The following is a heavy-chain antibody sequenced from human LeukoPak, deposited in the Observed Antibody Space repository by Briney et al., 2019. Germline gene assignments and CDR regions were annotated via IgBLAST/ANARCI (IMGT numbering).Heavy chain of an antibody. Sequence: GASVKVSCKVSGYTLTELSMHWVRQAPGKGLEWMGGFDPEDGETIYAQKFQGRVTMTEDTSTDTAYMELSSLRSEDTAVYYCASKTELERRGDAFDIWGQGTMVTVSS. CDR2: FDPEDGET. V-gene: IGHV1-24*01. J-gene: IGHJ3*02. D-gene: IGHD1-1*01. CDR3: ASKTELERRGDAFDI. CDR1: GYTLTELS.